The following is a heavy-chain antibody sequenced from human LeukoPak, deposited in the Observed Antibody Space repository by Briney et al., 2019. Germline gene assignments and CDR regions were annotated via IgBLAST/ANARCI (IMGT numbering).Heavy chain of an antibody. CDR3: AKETLWFGERYFDY. CDR2: TSGSGGST. D-gene: IGHD3-10*01. V-gene: IGHV3-23*01. J-gene: IGHJ4*02. CDR1: GFTFSDYY. Sequence: GGSLRLSCAASGFTFSDYYMSWIRQAPGKGLEWVSATSGSGGSTYYADSVKGRFTISRDNSKNTLYLQMNSLRAEDTAVYYCAKETLWFGERYFDYWGQGTLVTVSS.